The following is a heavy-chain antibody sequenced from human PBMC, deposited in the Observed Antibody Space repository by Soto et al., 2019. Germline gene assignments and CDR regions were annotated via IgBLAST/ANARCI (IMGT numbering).Heavy chain of an antibody. CDR3: TTDFRGWFGELYMDV. CDR1: GFTFSNAW. CDR2: IKSKTDGGTT. J-gene: IGHJ6*04. D-gene: IGHD3-10*01. V-gene: IGHV3-15*01. Sequence: GGSLRLSCAASGFTFSNAWMSWVRQAPGKGLEWVGRIKSKTDGGTTYYAEPVKGRFPISRDDSKNTLYLQMNSLKTEDTAVYYCTTDFRGWFGELYMDVWGKGTTVTVSS.